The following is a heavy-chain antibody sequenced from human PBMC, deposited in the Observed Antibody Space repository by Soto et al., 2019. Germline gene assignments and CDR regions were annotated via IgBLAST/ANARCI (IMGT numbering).Heavy chain of an antibody. CDR3: AKQSVIENYSYGMDF. D-gene: IGHD3-22*01. CDR2: ISYDGSNK. CDR1: GFTFSSYG. V-gene: IGHV3-30*18. J-gene: IGHJ6*01. Sequence: GRSLRLSCAASGFTFSSYGMHWVRQAPGKGLEWVAVISYDGSNKYYADSVKGRFTISRDNSKNTLYLQMNSLRAEDTAVYYCAKQSVIENYSYGMDFWGQGTTVPASS.